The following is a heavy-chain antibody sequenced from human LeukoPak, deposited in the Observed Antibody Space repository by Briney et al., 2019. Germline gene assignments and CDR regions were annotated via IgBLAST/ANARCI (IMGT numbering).Heavy chain of an antibody. CDR1: GLTFSDAW. Sequence: PGGSLRLSCVASGLTFSDAWLTWVRQSPGKGLDWVGRIRSQSQGGTTDYAESVKGRFTISRDDSKNTLYLQMNSLRAEDTGHYYCTTREELGYCNGDDCRVHTVDVWGRGTPVIVSS. V-gene: IGHV3-15*01. CDR3: TTREELGYCNGDDCRVHTVDV. CDR2: IRSQSQGGTT. J-gene: IGHJ5*02. D-gene: IGHD2-15*01.